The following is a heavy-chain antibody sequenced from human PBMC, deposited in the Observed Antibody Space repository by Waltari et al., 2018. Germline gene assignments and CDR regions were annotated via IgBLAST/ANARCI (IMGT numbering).Heavy chain of an antibody. V-gene: IGHV2-5*01. Sequence: QITLKESGPTLVKPTQTLTLTCTFSGFSLSTSGGGVGWIRQPPGKALEWLALIYWNDDKRYSPSLKSRLTITKDTSKNQVVLTMTNMDPVDTATYYCAHIPSSSNYKYYFDYWGQGTLVTVSS. J-gene: IGHJ4*02. CDR1: GFSLSTSGGG. D-gene: IGHD1-7*01. CDR2: IYWNDDK. CDR3: AHIPSSSNYKYYFDY.